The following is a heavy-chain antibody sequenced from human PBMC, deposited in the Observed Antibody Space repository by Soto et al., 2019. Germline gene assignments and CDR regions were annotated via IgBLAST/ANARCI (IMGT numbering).Heavy chain of an antibody. CDR2: IYYSGST. Sequence: QVQLQESGPGLVKPSQTLSLTCTVSGGSISSGGYYWSWIRQHPGKGLEWIGYIYYSGSTYYNPSLKSRVTISVDTSKTQFSLKLSSVTAADTAVYYCARLRWFGEFNDAFDIWGQGTMVTVSS. CDR1: GGSISSGGYY. CDR3: ARLRWFGEFNDAFDI. J-gene: IGHJ3*02. V-gene: IGHV4-31*03. D-gene: IGHD3-10*01.